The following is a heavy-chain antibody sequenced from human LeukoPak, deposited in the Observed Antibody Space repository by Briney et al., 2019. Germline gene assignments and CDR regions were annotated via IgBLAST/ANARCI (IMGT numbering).Heavy chain of an antibody. CDR1: GDSISSTGC. J-gene: IGHJ4*02. CDR2: VYHYGAT. Sequence: SETLSLTCAVSGDSISSTGCWTWVRQPPGKGLEWIGEVYHYGATNYNPPLKSRVITSVDKSKNQFSLQLKSVTAADTAVYYCAKNGGSSDLEYWGQGILVTVSS. CDR3: AKNGGSSDLEY. V-gene: IGHV4-4*02. D-gene: IGHD4-23*01.